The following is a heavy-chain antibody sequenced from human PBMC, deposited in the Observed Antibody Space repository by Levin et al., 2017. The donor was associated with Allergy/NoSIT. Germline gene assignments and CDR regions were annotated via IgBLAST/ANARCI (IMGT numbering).Heavy chain of an antibody. Sequence: PGESLKISCKASGYTFTSYGISWVRQAPGQGLEWMGWISAYNGNTNYAQKLQGRVTMTTDTSTSTAYMELRSLRSDDTAVYYCARERYGDYFYYWGQGTLVTVSS. CDR1: GYTFTSYG. D-gene: IGHD4-17*01. J-gene: IGHJ4*02. V-gene: IGHV1-18*01. CDR2: ISAYNGNT. CDR3: ARERYGDYFYY.